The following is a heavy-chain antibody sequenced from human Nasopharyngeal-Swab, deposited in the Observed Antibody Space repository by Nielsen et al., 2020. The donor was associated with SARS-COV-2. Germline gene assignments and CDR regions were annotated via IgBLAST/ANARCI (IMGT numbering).Heavy chain of an antibody. D-gene: IGHD3-9*01. CDR1: GFIVSSNY. Sequence: GESLKISCAASGFIVSSNYMSWVRQAPGKGLEWVSAIYSGGSTYYADSVKGRFTISRDHSKNTLYLQMNSLRAEDTAVYYCARVSYAILTGYYAAFDIWGQGTMVTVSS. V-gene: IGHV3-53*01. J-gene: IGHJ3*02. CDR3: ARVSYAILTGYYAAFDI. CDR2: IYSGGST.